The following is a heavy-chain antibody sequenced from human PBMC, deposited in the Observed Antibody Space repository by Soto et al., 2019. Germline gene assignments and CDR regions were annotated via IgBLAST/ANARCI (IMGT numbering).Heavy chain of an antibody. J-gene: IGHJ6*02. V-gene: IGHV1-69*01. CDR1: GGTFSSYA. D-gene: IGHD3-10*01. CDR3: ARDDSVRGPLKMYYYYYGMDV. Sequence: QVQLVQSGAEVKKPGSSVKVSCKASGGTFSSYAISWVRQAPGQGLEWMGGIIPIFGTANYAQKFQGRVTITADESTSTAYMELSSLRSEYTAVYYCARDDSVRGPLKMYYYYYGMDVWGQGTTVTVSS. CDR2: IIPIFGTA.